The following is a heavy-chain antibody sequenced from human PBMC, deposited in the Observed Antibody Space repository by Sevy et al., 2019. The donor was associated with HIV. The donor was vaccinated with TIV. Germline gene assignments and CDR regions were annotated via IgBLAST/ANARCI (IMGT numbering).Heavy chain of an antibody. D-gene: IGHD3-16*01. CDR1: GFPFSDAW. V-gene: IGHV3-15*01. J-gene: IGHJ3*01. CDR2: IKNENEGGTT. CDR3: TTDWGSGNTSMRAFDL. Sequence: GGSLRLSCAASGFPFSDAWMNWVRQVPGKGLEWVGLIKNENEGGTTDYAAPVKGRSIISRDDSKNTLYLQMSSLKTEDTAIYYCTTDWGSGNTSMRAFDLWGQGTMVTVSS.